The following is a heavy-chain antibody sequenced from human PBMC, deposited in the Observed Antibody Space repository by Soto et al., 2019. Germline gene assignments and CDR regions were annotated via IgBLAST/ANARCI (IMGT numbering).Heavy chain of an antibody. CDR1: GFTFSNYA. J-gene: IGHJ4*02. Sequence: EVQLLESGGGLVQRGGSLRLSCAASGFTFSNYAMDWVRQAPGKGLEWVSAISNSFSDGNTHYSDSVKGRFTISRANDKNPVFLEMNSLRAEDTAVYYCAKVFSPEGGNYFDHWGQGTLVTVSS. CDR2: ISNSFSDGNT. CDR3: AKVFSPEGGNYFDH. V-gene: IGHV3-23*01.